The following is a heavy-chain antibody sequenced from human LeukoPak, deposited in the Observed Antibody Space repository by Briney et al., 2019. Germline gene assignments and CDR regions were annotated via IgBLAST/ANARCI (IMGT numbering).Heavy chain of an antibody. CDR2: IKKDVSEK. CDR1: GFTFSNYW. J-gene: IGHJ5*01. V-gene: IGHV3-7*01. CDR3: ARGLQEIDS. Sequence: GGSLRLSCAASGFTFSNYWMSRVRQAPGKGLEWVANIKKDVSEKYYVESVKGRFSISRDNAKNSLYLQMSSLRVEDTAVYYCARGLQEIDSWGQGTLVTVSS.